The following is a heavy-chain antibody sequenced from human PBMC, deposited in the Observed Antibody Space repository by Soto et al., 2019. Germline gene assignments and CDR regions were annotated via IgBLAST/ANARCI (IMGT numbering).Heavy chain of an antibody. D-gene: IGHD3-22*01. CDR3: ARDAGRSVVDFDY. CDR1: GGSISSYY. Sequence: SETLSLTCTVSGGSISSYYWSWIRQPPGKGLEWIGYIYYSGSTNYNPSLKSRVTISVDTSKNQFSLKLSSVTAADTAVYYCARDAGRSVVDFDYWGQGTLVTVSS. J-gene: IGHJ4*02. CDR2: IYYSGST. V-gene: IGHV4-59*01.